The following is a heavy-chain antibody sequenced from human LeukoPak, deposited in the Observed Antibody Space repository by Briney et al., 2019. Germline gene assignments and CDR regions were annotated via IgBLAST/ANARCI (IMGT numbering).Heavy chain of an antibody. V-gene: IGHV3-21*01. CDR2: ISSSSSYI. D-gene: IGHD6-19*01. J-gene: IGHJ3*01. CDR3: ARVPPQWLPHRDAFDL. Sequence: GSLRLSCAASGFTFSTYNMNWVRQAPGKGLEWVSSISSSSSYIYYADSVKGRFTISRDNAKNSLYLQMNSLRAEDTAVYYCARVPPQWLPHRDAFDLWGQGTMVTVSS. CDR1: GFTFSTYN.